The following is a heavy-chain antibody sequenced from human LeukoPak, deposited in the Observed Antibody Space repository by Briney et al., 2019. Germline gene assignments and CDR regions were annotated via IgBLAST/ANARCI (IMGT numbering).Heavy chain of an antibody. CDR2: INPSGGST. D-gene: IGHD6-6*01. Sequence: GASVKVSCKASGYTFTSYYMHWVRQAPGQGLEWMRIINPSGGSTSYAQKFQGRVTMTRDTSTSTVYMELSSLRSEDTAVYYCARADIAARPWFIDAFDIWGQGTMVTVSS. V-gene: IGHV1-46*01. CDR1: GYTFTSYY. CDR3: ARADIAARPWFIDAFDI. J-gene: IGHJ3*02.